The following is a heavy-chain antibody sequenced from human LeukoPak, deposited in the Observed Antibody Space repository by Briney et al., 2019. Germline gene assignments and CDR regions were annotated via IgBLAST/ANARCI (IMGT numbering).Heavy chain of an antibody. V-gene: IGHV4-34*01. Sequence: PSETLSLTCAVYGGSFSGYYWSWIRQPPGKGLEWIGEINHSGSTNYNPSLKSRVTISVDTSKNQLSLKLSSVTAADTAVYYCARLQDHSSGYYRSNWFDPWGQGTLVTVSS. J-gene: IGHJ5*02. CDR2: INHSGST. CDR1: GGSFSGYY. D-gene: IGHD3-22*01. CDR3: ARLQDHSSGYYRSNWFDP.